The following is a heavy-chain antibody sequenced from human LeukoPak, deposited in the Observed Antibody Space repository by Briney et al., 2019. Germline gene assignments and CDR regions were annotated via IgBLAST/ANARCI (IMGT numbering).Heavy chain of an antibody. Sequence: ASVRVSCKASGYPFTSFGISWVRQAPGQGLEGMGWISGYNGKTKYADNLQGRITMTTDTSTSTAYMELGSLRSDDMAVYYCARDRVFDYSNPRGIDYWGQGTLVTVSS. J-gene: IGHJ4*02. V-gene: IGHV1-18*03. D-gene: IGHD4-11*01. CDR3: ARDRVFDYSNPRGIDY. CDR2: ISGYNGKT. CDR1: GYPFTSFG.